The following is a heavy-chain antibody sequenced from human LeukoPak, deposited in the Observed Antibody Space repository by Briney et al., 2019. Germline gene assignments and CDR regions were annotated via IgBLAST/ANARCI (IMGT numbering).Heavy chain of an antibody. V-gene: IGHV3-11*01. Sequence: GGSLRLSCAASGSTFSDYYMTWIRQAPGKGLEWVSYIGGSGPTIYYADSVKGRFTISRDNAKNSLHLQMNSLRAEDTAVYYCARDRSGYYHGLDYWGQGTLVTVSS. D-gene: IGHD3-22*01. CDR3: ARDRSGYYHGLDY. CDR2: IGGSGPTI. J-gene: IGHJ4*02. CDR1: GSTFSDYY.